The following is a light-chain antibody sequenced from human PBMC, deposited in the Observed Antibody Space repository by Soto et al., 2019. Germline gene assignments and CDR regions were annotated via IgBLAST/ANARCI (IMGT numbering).Light chain of an antibody. CDR2: DGS. V-gene: IGLV2-14*01. CDR3: SSYTTGLTRCV. J-gene: IGLJ1*01. Sequence: QSALTQPASVSGSPGQLFTISCTVSSNNIGAYNYVSWYQQYPGNAPKLIIFDGSNRPSGVSHRFSGSKSGTTASLAIAGLQAEDEADYHCSSYTTGLTRCVFGGGTKLTVL. CDR1: SNNIGAYNY.